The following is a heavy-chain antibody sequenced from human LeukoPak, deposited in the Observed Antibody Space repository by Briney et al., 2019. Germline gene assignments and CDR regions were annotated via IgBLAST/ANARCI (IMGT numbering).Heavy chain of an antibody. J-gene: IGHJ4*02. CDR3: STGGGGCNSPPDY. V-gene: IGHV3-15*01. Sequence: PGGSLRLSCAASGFTFRNAWMSWVRQAPGKGLEWVGRIKSKPDGGTTDYAAPVKGRFIISRDDSKNTLYLQMNSLKTEENAVFYCSTGGGGCNSPPDYWGQGTLVTVSS. CDR2: IKSKPDGGTT. CDR1: GFTFRNAW. D-gene: IGHD4-23*01.